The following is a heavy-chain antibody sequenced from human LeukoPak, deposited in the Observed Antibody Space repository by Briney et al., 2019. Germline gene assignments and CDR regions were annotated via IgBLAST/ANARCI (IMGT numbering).Heavy chain of an antibody. Sequence: SETLSLTCTVSGGSISSYYWSWFRQPPGEGLEWIGYIYYSGSTNYNPSLKSRVTISVDTSKNQFSLKLSSVTAADTAVYYCARAGKGVRNWFDPWGQGTLVTVSS. CDR3: ARAGKGVRNWFDP. J-gene: IGHJ5*02. CDR2: IYYSGST. CDR1: GGSISSYY. D-gene: IGHD1-14*01. V-gene: IGHV4-59*01.